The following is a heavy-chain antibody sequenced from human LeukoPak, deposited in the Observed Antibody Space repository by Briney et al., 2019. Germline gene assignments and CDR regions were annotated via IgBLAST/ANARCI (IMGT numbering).Heavy chain of an antibody. Sequence: GGSLRLSCAASGFTVSNNYMSWVRQAPGKGLVWVSRINSDGSSTSYADSVKGRFTISRDNAKNTLYLQMNSLRAEDTAVYYCARDLYDYVWGSPNNWFDPWGQGTLVTVSS. CDR3: ARDLYDYVWGSPNNWFDP. D-gene: IGHD3-16*01. V-gene: IGHV3-74*01. CDR1: GFTVSNNY. CDR2: INSDGSST. J-gene: IGHJ5*02.